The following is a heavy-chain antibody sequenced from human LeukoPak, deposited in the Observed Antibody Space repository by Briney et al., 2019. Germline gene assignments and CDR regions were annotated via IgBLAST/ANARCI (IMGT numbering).Heavy chain of an antibody. CDR3: ALTMVRGVPPTFDY. V-gene: IGHV4-31*03. CDR1: GGSISSGGYY. Sequence: PSETLSLTCTVSGGSISSGGYYWSWIRQHPGKGLEWIGYIYYSGSTYYNPSLKSRVTISVDTSKNQFSLKLSSVTAADTAVYYCALTMVRGVPPTFDYWGQGTLVTVSS. CDR2: IYYSGST. D-gene: IGHD3-10*01. J-gene: IGHJ4*02.